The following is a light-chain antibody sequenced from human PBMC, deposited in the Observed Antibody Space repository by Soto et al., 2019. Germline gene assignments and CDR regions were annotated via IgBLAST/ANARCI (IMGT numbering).Light chain of an antibody. V-gene: IGKV1-39*01. Sequence: DIQMTQSPSSLSASVGDRVTITCRAGQSISSYLNWYQQRPGKAPRLLIYAASSLQSGVPSRFSGGGIGTDFTLTISSLQPEDFATYYCQETFSKPQGTFGQGTKVEIX. J-gene: IGKJ1*01. CDR3: QETFSKPQGT. CDR1: QSISSY. CDR2: AAS.